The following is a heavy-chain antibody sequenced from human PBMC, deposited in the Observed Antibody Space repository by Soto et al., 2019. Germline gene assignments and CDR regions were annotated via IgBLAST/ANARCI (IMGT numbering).Heavy chain of an antibody. D-gene: IGHD6-13*01. Sequence: QVQLQESGPGLVKPSQTLSLTCTVSGGSISSGGYYWSWIRQHPGKGLEWIGYIYYSGSTYYNPSLKSRVTISVDTSKNQFSLKLSSVTAADTAVYYCARAGEISSSWYRGEVDPWGQGTLVTVSS. CDR2: IYYSGST. CDR3: ARAGEISSSWYRGEVDP. CDR1: GGSISSGGYY. V-gene: IGHV4-31*03. J-gene: IGHJ5*02.